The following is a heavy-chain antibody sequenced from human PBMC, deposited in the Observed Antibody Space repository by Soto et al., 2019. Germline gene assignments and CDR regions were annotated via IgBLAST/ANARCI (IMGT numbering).Heavy chain of an antibody. Sequence: PGESLRLSCAAPRLTFGGYSLQWVRQASGKGLEWLGRIGSKGETYATTYAASVKGRFTISRDDSKKTAYLQMNNLESEDTAVYYCSRDDSDWFFKWGRGP. CDR2: IGSKGETYAT. CDR3: SRDDSDWFFK. D-gene: IGHD3-9*01. V-gene: IGHV3-73*01. J-gene: IGHJ4*02. CDR1: RLTFGGYS.